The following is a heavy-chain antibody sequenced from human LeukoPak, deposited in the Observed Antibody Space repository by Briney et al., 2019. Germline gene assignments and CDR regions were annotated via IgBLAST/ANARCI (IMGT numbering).Heavy chain of an antibody. CDR1: GFTFSNAW. V-gene: IGHV3-30*02. CDR3: AKGGAVAVLDS. Sequence: GGSLRLSCAASGFTFSNAWMSWVRQAPGKGLEWVAFTRYDGTEKYYADPVKGRFTISRDNSKNTLSLQMNSLRTEDTAVYYCAKGGAVAVLDSWGQGTLVTVSS. D-gene: IGHD6-19*01. J-gene: IGHJ4*02. CDR2: TRYDGTEK.